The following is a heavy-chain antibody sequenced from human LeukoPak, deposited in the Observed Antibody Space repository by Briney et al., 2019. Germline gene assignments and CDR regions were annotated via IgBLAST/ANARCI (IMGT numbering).Heavy chain of an antibody. D-gene: IGHD3-10*02. CDR3: ARQRGITMSRAWFDP. V-gene: IGHV3-30*03. Sequence: PGGSLRLSCAASGFTFSAYGMHWVRQAPGKGLEWLAVTSYDGGNKYYAASVKGRFTISRDNSNNTLDLQMNSLRVEDTAVYYCARQRGITMSRAWFDPWGQGTLVTVSS. CDR1: GFTFSAYG. J-gene: IGHJ5*02. CDR2: TSYDGGNK.